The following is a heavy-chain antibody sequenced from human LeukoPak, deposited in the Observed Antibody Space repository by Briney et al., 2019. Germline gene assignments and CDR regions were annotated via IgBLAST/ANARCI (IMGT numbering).Heavy chain of an antibody. CDR1: GFTFSSYS. CDR2: ITSSSSTI. CDR3: ARGTAYYVNDY. J-gene: IGHJ4*02. D-gene: IGHD1-26*01. Sequence: GGSLRLSCAASGFTFSSYSMNWVRQAPGKGLEWVSYITSSSSTILYADSAKGRFTVSRDNAKNSLYLQMNSLRAEDTAVYYCARGTAYYVNDYWGQGALVTVSS. V-gene: IGHV3-48*01.